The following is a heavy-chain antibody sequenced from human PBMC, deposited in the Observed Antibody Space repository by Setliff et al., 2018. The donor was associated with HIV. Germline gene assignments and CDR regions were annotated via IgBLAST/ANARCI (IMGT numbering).Heavy chain of an antibody. J-gene: IGHJ5*01. Sequence: ASVKVSCKASGYTFTSYYIHWVRQAPGQGLEWMGRINPSGGSTSYAQKFQGRVTMTRDTSTSTVYMELSSLRSEDTAMYYCARRGVPRQLDLDSWGHGTLVTVSS. CDR3: ARRGVPRQLDLDS. CDR1: GYTFTSYY. CDR2: INPSGGST. D-gene: IGHD1-1*01. V-gene: IGHV1-46*01.